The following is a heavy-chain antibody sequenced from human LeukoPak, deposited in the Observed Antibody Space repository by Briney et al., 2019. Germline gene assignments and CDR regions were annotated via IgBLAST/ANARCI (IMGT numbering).Heavy chain of an antibody. CDR3: ARSIIIVPYTSYYYYYMDV. D-gene: IGHD2/OR15-2a*01. CDR2: INGATGNT. J-gene: IGHJ6*02. V-gene: IGHV1-3*01. Sequence: GASVKVSCKASGYTFTSHALHWVRQAPGESLEWMAWINGATGNTEYSQKFQARVTITRDTSASTAYMELSSLRSEGTAVYYCARSIIIVPYTSYYYYYMDVWGQGTTVTVSS. CDR1: GYTFTSHA.